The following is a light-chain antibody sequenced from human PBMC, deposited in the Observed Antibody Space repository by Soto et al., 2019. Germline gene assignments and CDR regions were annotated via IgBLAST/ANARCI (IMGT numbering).Light chain of an antibody. CDR1: QSVNSN. V-gene: IGKV3-15*01. J-gene: IGKJ5*01. CDR3: PQYSNWTIT. CDR2: GIS. Sequence: EMVITQSPAILSVSPGESATLSCRASQSVNSNYLAWYQQHPGQPPRLIIYGISTRATGIPARCSGSGAWTECSRTISSLQSEDVEVDDCPQYSNWTITFGQGTRLEIK.